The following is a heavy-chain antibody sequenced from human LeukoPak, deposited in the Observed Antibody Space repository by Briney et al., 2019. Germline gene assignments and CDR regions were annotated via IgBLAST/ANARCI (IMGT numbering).Heavy chain of an antibody. J-gene: IGHJ4*02. CDR3: AREPFSGYSIDS. D-gene: IGHD3-22*01. CDR1: GFTFSSYA. CDR2: VSGSGGGT. V-gene: IGHV3-23*01. Sequence: GGSLRLSCAASGFTFSSYAMSWGRQGPGGGLEWGSAVSGSGGGTYYADSVKGRFTISRDNAKNSLYLRRNSLRAQDTAGYYGAREPFSGYSIDSWGQGTLVTVSS.